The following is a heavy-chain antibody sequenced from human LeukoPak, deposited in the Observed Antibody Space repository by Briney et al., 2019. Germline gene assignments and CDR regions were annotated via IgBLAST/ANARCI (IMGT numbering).Heavy chain of an antibody. CDR1: GGSISSYY. J-gene: IGHJ4*02. V-gene: IGHV4-59*01. D-gene: IGHD3-22*01. CDR2: IYYSGYT. Sequence: SETLSLTCTVFGGSISSYYWSWIRQPPGKRLESIGNIYYSGYTKYNPSLKTRVTMSIDTSKNQFSLKLSSVTAADTAIYYCARGNYYDSSGNYDPLDYWGQGILVTVSS. CDR3: ARGNYYDSSGNYDPLDY.